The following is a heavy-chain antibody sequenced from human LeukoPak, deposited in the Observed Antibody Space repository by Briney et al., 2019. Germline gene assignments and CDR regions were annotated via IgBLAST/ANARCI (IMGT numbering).Heavy chain of an antibody. CDR3: ANRGGYDTFDI. CDR1: GDSISSGDYS. J-gene: IGHJ3*02. D-gene: IGHD5-24*01. Sequence: PSETLSLTCAVSGDSISSGDYSWSWIRQSPGKGLERIGYIYQSGSTYYNPSLKSRGTISVDRSKNQFSPQLSSVTAADTAVYYCANRGGYDTFDIWGQGTMVTVSS. CDR2: IYQSGST. V-gene: IGHV4-30-2*06.